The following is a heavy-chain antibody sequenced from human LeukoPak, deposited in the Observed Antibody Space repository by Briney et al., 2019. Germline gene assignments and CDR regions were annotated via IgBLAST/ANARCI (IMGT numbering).Heavy chain of an antibody. CDR1: GYSYITYG. V-gene: IGHV1-18*01. CDR2: ISAYNGNT. D-gene: IGHD1-26*01. CDR3: ARDGVGSTFYYYYYYMDV. J-gene: IGHJ6*03. Sequence: GASVKVSCKASGYSYITYGISWVRQAPRQGLEWMGWISAYNGNTNYAQKLQGRVTMTTDTSTSTAYMELRSLRSDDTAVYYRARDGVGSTFYYYYYYMDVWGKGTTVTVSS.